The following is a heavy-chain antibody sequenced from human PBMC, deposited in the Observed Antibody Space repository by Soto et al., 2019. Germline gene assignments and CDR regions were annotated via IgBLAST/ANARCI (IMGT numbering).Heavy chain of an antibody. V-gene: IGHV4-59*01. CDR2: IYYSGST. D-gene: IGHD6-13*01. CDR1: GGSISSYY. CDR3: AGGGQQLVSGWFDP. Sequence: SETLSLTCTVSGGSISSYYWSWIRQPPGKGLEWIGYIYYSGSTNYNPSLKSRVTISVDTSKNQFSLKLSSVTAADTAVYYCAGGGQQLVSGWFDPWGQGTLVTVSS. J-gene: IGHJ5*02.